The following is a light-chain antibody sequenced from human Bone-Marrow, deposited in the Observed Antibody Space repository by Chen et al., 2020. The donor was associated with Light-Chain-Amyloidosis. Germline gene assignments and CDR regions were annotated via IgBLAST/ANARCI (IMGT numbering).Light chain of an antibody. CDR1: NIGSTS. V-gene: IGLV3-21*02. CDR3: QVWDRSSDRPV. J-gene: IGLJ3*02. Sequence: SFVLTQPSSVSVAPVQTTTIACGGNNIGSTSVHWSQQTPGQAPLLVVYDDSDRPSGIPERLSGSNSGNTATLTISRVEAGDEADYYCQVWDRSSDRPVVGGGTKLTVL. CDR2: DDS.